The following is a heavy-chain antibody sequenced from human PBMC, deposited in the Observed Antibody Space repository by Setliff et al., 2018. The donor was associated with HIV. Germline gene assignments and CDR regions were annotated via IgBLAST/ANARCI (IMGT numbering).Heavy chain of an antibody. CDR1: GFTFTAYY. V-gene: IGHV1-2*02. Sequence: ASVKVSCKTSGFTFTAYYMHWVRQAPGQGLEWMGWINPNSGGTKFAQKFQGRVTMTRDTSIRTVYMELSRLRSDDTAVYYCAREIDNYDDSGRAYWGQGTQVTVSS. CDR3: AREIDNYDDSGRAY. CDR2: INPNSGGT. J-gene: IGHJ4*02. D-gene: IGHD3-22*01.